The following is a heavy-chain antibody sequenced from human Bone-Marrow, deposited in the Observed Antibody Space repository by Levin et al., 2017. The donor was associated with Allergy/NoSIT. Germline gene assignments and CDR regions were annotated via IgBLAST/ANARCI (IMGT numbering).Heavy chain of an antibody. J-gene: IGHJ4*02. CDR2: IYPGDSDT. CDR3: AGLGGAAEEIEPLDY. D-gene: IGHD3-16*01. Sequence: KTGGSLRLSCKGSGYSFSFFWIAWVRQMPGRGLEWMGIIYPGDSDTRYSPPFQGQATISVAKSISTSYLQWSTLKASAPAVDYCAGLGGAAEEIEPLDYWGQGTQVTVSS. CDR1: GYSFSFFW. V-gene: IGHV5-51*01.